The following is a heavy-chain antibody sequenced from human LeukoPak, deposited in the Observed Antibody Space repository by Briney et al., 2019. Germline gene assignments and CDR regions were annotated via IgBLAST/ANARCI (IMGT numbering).Heavy chain of an antibody. V-gene: IGHV3-66*02. Sequence: PGGSLRLSCAASGFTVSSNYMSWVRQAPGKGLEWVSVIYSGGSTYYADSVKGRFTISRDNSKNTLYLQMNSLRAEDTAVYYCAAPLWFGELPSYRGQGTLVTVSS. CDR3: AAPLWFGELPSY. D-gene: IGHD3-10*01. CDR2: IYSGGST. CDR1: GFTVSSNY. J-gene: IGHJ4*02.